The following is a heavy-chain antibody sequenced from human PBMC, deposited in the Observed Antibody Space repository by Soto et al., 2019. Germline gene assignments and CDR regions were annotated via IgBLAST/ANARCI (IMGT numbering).Heavy chain of an antibody. CDR2: IYYSGST. D-gene: IGHD4-17*01. CDR1: GGSISSGGYY. CDR3: ARDSRNGDYNY. V-gene: IGHV4-31*03. Sequence: SETLSLTCTVSGGSISSGGYYWSWIRQHPGKGLEWIGYIYYSGSTYYNPSLKSRVTISVDTSKNQFSLKLSSVTAADTAVYYCARDSRNGDYNYWGQGTLVTVSS. J-gene: IGHJ4*02.